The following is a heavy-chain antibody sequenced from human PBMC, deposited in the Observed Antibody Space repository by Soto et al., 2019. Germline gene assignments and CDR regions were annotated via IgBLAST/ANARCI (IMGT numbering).Heavy chain of an antibody. CDR2: ISYDGSNK. CDR1: GFTFSSYA. CDR3: ARAHHCSGGSCYGDFDY. V-gene: IGHV3-30-3*01. J-gene: IGHJ4*02. D-gene: IGHD2-15*01. Sequence: PGGSLRLSCAASGFTFSSYAMHWVRQAPGKGLEWVAVISYDGSNKYYADTVKGRFTIYRDNSKNTLYLQMNSLRAEETAVYYCARAHHCSGGSCYGDFDYWGQGTLVTVSS.